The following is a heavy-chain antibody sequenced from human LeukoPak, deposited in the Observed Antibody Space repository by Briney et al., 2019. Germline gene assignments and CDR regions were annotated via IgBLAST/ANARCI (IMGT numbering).Heavy chain of an antibody. CDR1: GYTFTGYY. J-gene: IGHJ5*02. D-gene: IGHD2-2*02. CDR3: ASFQLLYGESIGNWFDP. V-gene: IGHV1-2*06. Sequence: ASVKVSCKASGYTFTGYYMHWVRQAPGQGLEWMGRINPNRGGTNYAQKFQGRVTMTRDTSISTAYMELSRLRSDDTAVYYCASFQLLYGESIGNWFDPWGQGTLVTVSS. CDR2: INPNRGGT.